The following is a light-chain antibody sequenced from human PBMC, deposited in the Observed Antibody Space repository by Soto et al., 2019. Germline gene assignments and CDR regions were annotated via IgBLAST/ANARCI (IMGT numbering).Light chain of an antibody. CDR3: SSYTSSSTPYV. CDR1: SSDVGGYNY. Sequence: QSALTQPASVSGSPGQSMTISCTGTSSDVGGYNYVSWYQQHPGKAPKLMIYEVSTRPSGVSNRFSGSKSGNTASLTISGLQAEDEADYYCSSYTSSSTPYVFGTGTKVTVL. V-gene: IGLV2-14*01. J-gene: IGLJ1*01. CDR2: EVS.